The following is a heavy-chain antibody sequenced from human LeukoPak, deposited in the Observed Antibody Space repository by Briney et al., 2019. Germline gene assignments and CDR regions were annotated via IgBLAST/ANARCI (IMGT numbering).Heavy chain of an antibody. CDR1: GGSVTSNNYY. D-gene: IGHD3-22*01. CDR3: ARHTPDASGYYYEVLPDY. Sequence: PSETLSLTCTVSGGSVTSNNYYWGWIRQPPGKGLEWIGTIYYSGISFYSPSLKSRISTSVDTSKNQFSLDLSSVTAADTAVYYCARHTPDASGYYYEVLPDYWGQGTLVTVSS. V-gene: IGHV4-39*01. J-gene: IGHJ4*02. CDR2: IYYSGIS.